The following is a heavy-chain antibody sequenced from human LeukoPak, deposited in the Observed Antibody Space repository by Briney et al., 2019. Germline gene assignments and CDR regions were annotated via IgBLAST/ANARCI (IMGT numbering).Heavy chain of an antibody. J-gene: IGHJ4*02. Sequence: SETLSLTCTVSGGSISSSSYYWGWIRQPPGKGLEWIGSIYYSGSTYYNPSLKSRVTISVDTSKNQFSLKLSSVTAADTAVYYCAAESGIAARNDYWGQGTLVTVSS. D-gene: IGHD6-6*01. V-gene: IGHV4-39*07. CDR2: IYYSGST. CDR3: AAESGIAARNDY. CDR1: GGSISSSSYY.